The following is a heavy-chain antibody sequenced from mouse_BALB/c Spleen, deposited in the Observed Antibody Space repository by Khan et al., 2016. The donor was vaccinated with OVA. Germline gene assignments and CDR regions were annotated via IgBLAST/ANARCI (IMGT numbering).Heavy chain of an antibody. CDR1: GYTFTDYI. Sequence: QMQLEESGPVLVQPGASVKMSCKASGYTFTDYIINWVRLRTGQGLEWIGQIYPGSGSTYYNEKFKGMATLTADKSSNTAYMQLRSLTPEDSAVKFCAGSGYGSVGYWGQSTTLTVSS. V-gene: IGHV1-77*01. D-gene: IGHD1-1*01. CDR3: AGSGYGSVGY. CDR2: IYPGSGST. J-gene: IGHJ2*01.